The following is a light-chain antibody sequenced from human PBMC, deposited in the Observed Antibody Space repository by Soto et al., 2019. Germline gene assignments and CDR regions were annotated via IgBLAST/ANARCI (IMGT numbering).Light chain of an antibody. CDR2: EVG. Sequence: QSALTQPACVSGSPGQSITISCTGTSSDVGSYNLVSWYQQYPDKAPKLMIYEVGKRPSGVSNRFSGSKSGNTASLTISGLQAEDEADYYCCSYAGSSTWVFGTGTKLTVL. CDR3: CSYAGSSTWV. V-gene: IGLV2-23*02. J-gene: IGLJ1*01. CDR1: SSDVGSYNL.